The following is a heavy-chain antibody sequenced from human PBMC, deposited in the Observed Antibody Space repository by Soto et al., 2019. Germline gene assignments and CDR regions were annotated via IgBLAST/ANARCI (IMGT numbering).Heavy chain of an antibody. Sequence: QLQLQESGPGLVKPSETLSLTCTVSGGSISSSSFHWGWIRQPPGKGLEWIGSIYYSGSTYYSPYLKSRVTISVDTSKNQFSLKLSAVTAADTAVYYCARRERAAGTDWWFDPWGQGTLVTVSA. CDR1: GGSISSSSFH. CDR3: ARRERAAGTDWWFDP. J-gene: IGHJ5*02. V-gene: IGHV4-39*01. CDR2: IYYSGST. D-gene: IGHD6-13*01.